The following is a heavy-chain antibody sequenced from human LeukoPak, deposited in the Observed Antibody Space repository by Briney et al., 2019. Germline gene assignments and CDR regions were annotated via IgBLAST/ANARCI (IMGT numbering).Heavy chain of an antibody. CDR3: VKDRGPYSSSGLDY. V-gene: IGHV3-30*18. CDR1: GFTFSSYG. D-gene: IGHD6-6*01. Sequence: GGSLRLSCAASGFTFSSYGMHWVRQAPGKGLEWVAVISYDGSNKYYADSVKGRFTISRDNSKNTLYLQMSSLRAEDTAVYYCVKDRGPYSSSGLDYWGQGTLVTVSS. CDR2: ISYDGSNK. J-gene: IGHJ4*02.